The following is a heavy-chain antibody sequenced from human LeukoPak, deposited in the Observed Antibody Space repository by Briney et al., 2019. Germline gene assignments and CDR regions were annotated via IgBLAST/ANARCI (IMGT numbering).Heavy chain of an antibody. J-gene: IGHJ6*03. V-gene: IGHV3-7*01. CDR1: GFTFSSYW. D-gene: IGHD3-3*01. CDR2: IKQDGSEK. CDR3: ARDPLERYDFWSGYFYMDV. Sequence: GGSLRLSCAASGFTFSSYWMSWVRQAPGKGLEWVANIKQDGSEKYYVDSVKGRFTISRDNAKNSLYLQMNSLRAEDTAVYYRARDPLERYDFWSGYFYMDVWGKGTTVTVSS.